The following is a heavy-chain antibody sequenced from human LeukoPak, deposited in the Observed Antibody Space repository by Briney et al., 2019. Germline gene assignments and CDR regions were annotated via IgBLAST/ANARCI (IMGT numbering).Heavy chain of an antibody. CDR3: AKEYDSGGNGANFDY. J-gene: IGHJ4*02. CDR1: KFTFTNYG. D-gene: IGHD3-10*01. Sequence: GGSLRLSCAASKFTFTNYGMQWVRQAPGKGLEWVAVISYDGSTKFYADSVKGRFTISRDNSRSTLYLQMNSLRAEDTAVYYCAKEYDSGGNGANFDYWGQGTLVTVSS. CDR2: ISYDGSTK. V-gene: IGHV3-30*18.